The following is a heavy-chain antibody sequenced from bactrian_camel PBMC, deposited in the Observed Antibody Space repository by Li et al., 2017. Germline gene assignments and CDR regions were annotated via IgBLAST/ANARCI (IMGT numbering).Heavy chain of an antibody. J-gene: IGHJ4*01. CDR2: MNLNTGTS. Sequence: VQLVESGGGSAQAGGALALSCSASGDTVNRMAWFRQAPGKKREGVACMNLNTGTSHYGDSVKGRFAISQDNAKHTVYLQMSSLKPEDTAMYYCAAGDCGVDDIRALALVGGYKYWGRGTQVTVS. CDR3: AAGDCGVDDIRALALVGGYKY. D-gene: IGHD6*01. V-gene: IGHV3S63*01. CDR1: GDTVNR.